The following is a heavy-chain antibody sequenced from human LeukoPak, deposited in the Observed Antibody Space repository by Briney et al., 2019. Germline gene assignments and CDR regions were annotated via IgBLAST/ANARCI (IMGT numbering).Heavy chain of an antibody. D-gene: IGHD5-24*01. V-gene: IGHV3-74*01. CDR3: AKDSDAEMATVG. CDR2: ITSDGSST. Sequence: GGSLRLSCAASGFTFSSYWMHWVRQAPGEGLVWVARITSDGSSTSHADSVKGRFTISRDNAKNTLYLQMNSLRAEDTAVYYCAKDSDAEMATVGWGQGTLVTVSS. J-gene: IGHJ4*02. CDR1: GFTFSSYW.